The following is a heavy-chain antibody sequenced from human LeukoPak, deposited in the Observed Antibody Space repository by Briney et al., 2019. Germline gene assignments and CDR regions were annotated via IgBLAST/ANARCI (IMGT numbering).Heavy chain of an antibody. D-gene: IGHD2-21*02. J-gene: IGHJ4*02. V-gene: IGHV4-30-2*01. CDR3: ARVQVVTAIVDY. Sequence: SETLSLTCAVSGGSISSGGYSWRWIRQPPGKGLEWIGYIYHSGSTYYNPSLKSRVTISVDRSKNQFSLKLSSVTAADTAVYYCARVQVVTAIVDYWGQGTLVTVSS. CDR1: GGSISSGGYS. CDR2: IYHSGST.